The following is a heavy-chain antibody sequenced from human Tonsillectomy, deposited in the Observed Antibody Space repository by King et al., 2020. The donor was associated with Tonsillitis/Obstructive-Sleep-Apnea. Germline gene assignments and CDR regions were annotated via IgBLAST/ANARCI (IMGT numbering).Heavy chain of an antibody. CDR2: INPSGGST. V-gene: IGHV1-46*01. J-gene: IGHJ6*02. Sequence: QLVQSGAEVKKPGASVKVSCKASGYTFTSYYMHWVRQAPGQGLEWMGIINPSGGSTSYAQKFQGRVTMTRDTSTSTVYMELSSLRSEDTAVYYCAREQYCSSTSCYPYYYYGMDVWGQGTTVTVSS. D-gene: IGHD2-2*01. CDR1: GYTFTSYY. CDR3: AREQYCSSTSCYPYYYYGMDV.